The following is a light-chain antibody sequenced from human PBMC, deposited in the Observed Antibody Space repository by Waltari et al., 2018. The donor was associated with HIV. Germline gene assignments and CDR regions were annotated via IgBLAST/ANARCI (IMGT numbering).Light chain of an antibody. CDR3: SSYTSTSTVYV. J-gene: IGLJ1*01. CDR2: AVS. V-gene: IGLV2-14*03. Sequence: QSALTQPASVSGSPGQSITISCTGPSSDVGGYNPVSWYQLHPGKAPKLMIYAVSNRPSGVSNRFSGSKSDNTASLTSSGLQAEDEADDYCSSYTSTSTVYVFGTGTEVTVL. CDR1: SSDVGGYNP.